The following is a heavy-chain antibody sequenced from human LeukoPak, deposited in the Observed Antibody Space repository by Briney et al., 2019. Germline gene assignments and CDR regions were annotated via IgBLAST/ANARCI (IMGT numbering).Heavy chain of an antibody. J-gene: IGHJ4*02. V-gene: IGHV6-1*01. CDR3: VRDTSYSSGCFDY. D-gene: IGHD6-19*01. CDR1: GDSVSSNSAA. Sequence: SQTLSLTCAISGDSVSSNSAAWHWIRQSPSRGLEWLGRTYFRSRWYTDYAVSVKSRITINADTSKNQFSLHVDSVTPEGTAVYYCVRDTSYSSGCFDYWGQGSLVTVSS. CDR2: TYFRSRWYT.